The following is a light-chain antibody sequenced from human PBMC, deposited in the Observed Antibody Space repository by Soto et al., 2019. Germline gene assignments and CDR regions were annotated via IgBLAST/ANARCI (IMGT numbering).Light chain of an antibody. CDR2: VAS. CDR3: QQSKDWPPR. Sequence: EMVMTQSPATLSVSPGERATLSCRASQSVSSYLAWYQQKPGQPPRLLIYVASTRAAGIPARFSGSGSGTEFTLTINSLPSEDFAVYYCQQSKDWPPRFGQGTKVDIK. J-gene: IGKJ1*01. CDR1: QSVSSY. V-gene: IGKV3-15*01.